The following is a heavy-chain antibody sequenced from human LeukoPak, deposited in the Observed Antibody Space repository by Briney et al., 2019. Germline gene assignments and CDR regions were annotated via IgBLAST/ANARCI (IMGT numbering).Heavy chain of an antibody. J-gene: IGHJ1*01. CDR1: GFTFSSYA. Sequence: GSLRLSCAASGFTFSSYAMSWIRQPPGKGLEWIGEINHSGSTNYNPSLKSRVTISVDTSKNQFSLKLSSVTAADTAVYYCARGHPSSGYYGFQHWGQGTLVTVSS. V-gene: IGHV4-34*01. CDR2: INHSGST. D-gene: IGHD3-22*01. CDR3: ARGHPSSGYYGFQH.